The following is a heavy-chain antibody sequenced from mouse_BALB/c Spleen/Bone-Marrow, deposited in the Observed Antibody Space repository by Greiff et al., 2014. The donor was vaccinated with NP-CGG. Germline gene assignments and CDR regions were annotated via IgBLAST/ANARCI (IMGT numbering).Heavy chain of an antibody. J-gene: IGHJ2*01. Sequence: EVKLVESGGGLVQPGGSLKVSCAASGFTFNNYGMSWVRQTPDERLELVATINRNGGSSYYPDSVKGRFTISRDNAKNTLYLQMSSLKSEDTAIYYCSRGNYGNYVDYFDYWGQGTTLTVSS. CDR3: SRGNYGNYVDYFDY. D-gene: IGHD2-1*01. CDR1: GFTFNNYG. CDR2: INRNGGSS. V-gene: IGHV5-6-3*01.